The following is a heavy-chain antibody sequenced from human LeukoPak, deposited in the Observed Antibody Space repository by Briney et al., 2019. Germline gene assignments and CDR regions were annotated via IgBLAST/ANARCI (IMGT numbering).Heavy chain of an antibody. Sequence: PSETLSLTCAVSGFSISSGYYWGWIRPPPRKGLEWIGSIYHSGSTYYNPSLKSRVTISVDTSKNQFSLKLSSVTAADTAVYYCARAGPTFDYDYYMDVWGKGTTVTVSS. J-gene: IGHJ6*03. CDR2: IYHSGST. V-gene: IGHV4-38-2*01. CDR3: ARAGPTFDYDYYMDV. CDR1: GFSISSGYY. D-gene: IGHD6-13*01.